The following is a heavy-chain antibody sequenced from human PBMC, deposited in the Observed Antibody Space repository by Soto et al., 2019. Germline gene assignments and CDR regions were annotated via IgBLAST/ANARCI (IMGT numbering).Heavy chain of an antibody. CDR1: GESFSGYH. Sequence: SETLSLTCAVFGESFSGYHWTWIRQSIGKGLEWIEEINLSGNTNYNPSLKSRVTISIDTSKKQFSLKLTSVTAADTAIYYCARVLVTYGGIMVPYNWFDTWGQGNLVTVSS. D-gene: IGHD3-16*01. V-gene: IGHV4-34*01. J-gene: IGHJ5*02. CDR2: INLSGNT. CDR3: ARVLVTYGGIMVPYNWFDT.